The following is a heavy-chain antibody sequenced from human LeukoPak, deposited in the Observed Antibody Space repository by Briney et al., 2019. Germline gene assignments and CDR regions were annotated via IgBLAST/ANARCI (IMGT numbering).Heavy chain of an antibody. V-gene: IGHV3-74*01. Sequence: GGSLRLSCAASGFTFSRYWTHWVRQAPGKGLVWVSRINTDGNSTVYADSVRGRFTISRDNAKNTLYLQMNSLRAEDTAVYYCAREYDFWSDYRGIFGYWGQGALVTVSS. CDR2: INTDGNST. D-gene: IGHD3-3*01. CDR3: AREYDFWSDYRGIFGY. CDR1: GFTFSRYW. J-gene: IGHJ4*02.